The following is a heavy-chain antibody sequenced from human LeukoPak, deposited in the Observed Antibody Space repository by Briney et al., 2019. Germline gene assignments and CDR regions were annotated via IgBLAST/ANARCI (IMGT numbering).Heavy chain of an antibody. V-gene: IGHV3-48*01. D-gene: IGHD3-3*01. J-gene: IGHJ4*02. CDR3: ARDAAPYYDFWSGYYVDY. Sequence: GGSLRLSCAASGFTFSSYWMNWARQAPGKGLEWVSYISSSSSTIYYADSVKGRFTISRDNAKNSLYLQMNSLRAEDTAVYHCARDAAPYYDFWSGYYVDYWGQGTLVTVSS. CDR1: GFTFSSYW. CDR2: ISSSSSTI.